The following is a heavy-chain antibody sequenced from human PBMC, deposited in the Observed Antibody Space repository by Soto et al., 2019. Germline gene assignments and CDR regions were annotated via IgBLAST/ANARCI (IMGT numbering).Heavy chain of an antibody. CDR1: GGSFSDYA. J-gene: IGHJ4*02. V-gene: IGHV1-69*06. CDR2: IIPKFPTG. D-gene: IGHD6-19*01. CDR3: ARDGVRGGWYYFNL. Sequence: QVQLVQSGTEVKKPGSSVRVSWKVSGGSFSDYAITWVRQAPGQGLEWMGGIIPKFPTGEYAKKFQGTVKITADKATSTVYLEVSSLRHEDTAVYYCARDGVRGGWYYFNLWGQGTQVSVSS.